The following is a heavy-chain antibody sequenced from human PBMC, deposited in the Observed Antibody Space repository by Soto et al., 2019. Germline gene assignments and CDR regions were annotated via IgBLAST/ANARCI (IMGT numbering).Heavy chain of an antibody. CDR2: ISAYNGNT. CDR1: GDTFTSYG. D-gene: IGHD5-12*01. CDR3: ARVWDSGYDYPLDAFDI. V-gene: IGHV1-18*01. Sequence: QVQLVQSGGEEKKPGASVKVSCKASGDTFTSYGISWVRQAPGQGLEWMGWISAYNGNTNYAQKLQGRVTMTTDTSTSTAYMELRSLRSDDTAVYYCARVWDSGYDYPLDAFDIWGQGTMVTVPS. J-gene: IGHJ3*02.